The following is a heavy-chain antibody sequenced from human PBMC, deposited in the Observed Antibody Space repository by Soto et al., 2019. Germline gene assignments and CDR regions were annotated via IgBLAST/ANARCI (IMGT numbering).Heavy chain of an antibody. D-gene: IGHD3-3*01. J-gene: IGHJ5*02. CDR2: ISSSGSTI. Sequence: GGSLRLSCAASGFTFSDYYMSWIRQAPEKGLEWVSYISSSGSTIYYADSVKGRFTISRDNAKNSLYLQMNSLRAEDTAVYYCARVSYDFWSGYPSKWFHPWGQGTLVTVSS. V-gene: IGHV3-11*01. CDR3: ARVSYDFWSGYPSKWFHP. CDR1: GFTFSDYY.